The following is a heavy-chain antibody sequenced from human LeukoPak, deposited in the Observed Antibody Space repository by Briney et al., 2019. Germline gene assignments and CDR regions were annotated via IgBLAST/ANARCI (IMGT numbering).Heavy chain of an antibody. CDR1: GVSFNDDY. CDR3: TRMTTGHDY. Sequence: SETLSLTCAVSGVSFNDDYWSWVRQTPGRGLEWIGEINHSGYTNDSPSLKSRVTLSIDTSRKQFSLHLRSVTVADTGIYYCTRMTTGHDYWGQGTLVTVSS. J-gene: IGHJ4*02. D-gene: IGHD4-17*01. CDR2: INHSGYT. V-gene: IGHV4-34*01.